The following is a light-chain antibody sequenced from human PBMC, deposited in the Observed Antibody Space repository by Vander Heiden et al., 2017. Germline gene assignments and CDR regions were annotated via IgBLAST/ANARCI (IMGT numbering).Light chain of an antibody. CDR3: FSWRSDNTWV. CDR2: EVT. V-gene: IGLV2-18*02. J-gene: IGLJ3*02. CDR1: SSDVGTYNR. Sequence: QSALTQPPSVSGSPGQSVTISCTGTSSDVGTYNRLSWYQQPPGTAPKLLIYEVTKRPSGVPDRFSGSKSGNTASLTISGLQTEDEANYYCFSWRSDNTWVFGGGTKLTVL.